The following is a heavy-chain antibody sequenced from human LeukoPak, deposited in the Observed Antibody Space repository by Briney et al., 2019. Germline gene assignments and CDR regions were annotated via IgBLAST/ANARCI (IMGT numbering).Heavy chain of an antibody. CDR3: ARRMDYYYYYYMDV. CDR1: GYTFTGYY. J-gene: IGHJ6*03. V-gene: IGHV1-2*02. CDR2: INPNSGGT. Sequence: ASVKVSCKASGYTFTGYYMHWVRQAPGQGLEWMGWINPNSGGTNYAQKLQGRVTMTRDTSISTAYMELSRLRSDDPAVYYCARRMDYYYYYYMDVWGKGTTVTVSS. D-gene: IGHD2-8*01.